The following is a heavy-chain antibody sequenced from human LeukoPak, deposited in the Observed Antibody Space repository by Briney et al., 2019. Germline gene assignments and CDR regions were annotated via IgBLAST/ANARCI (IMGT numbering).Heavy chain of an antibody. V-gene: IGHV4-4*08. CDR3: AGRNDFDI. J-gene: IGHJ3*02. CDR1: GCSITGYH. CDR2: IYSSGST. Sequence: SETLSLTCTVSGCSITGYHWSWIRQPPGKGLEWIGYIYSSGSTEYKPSLESRATISADTSKNQFSLKLTSVTAADTAIYYCAGRNDFDIWGQGTMVTVSS.